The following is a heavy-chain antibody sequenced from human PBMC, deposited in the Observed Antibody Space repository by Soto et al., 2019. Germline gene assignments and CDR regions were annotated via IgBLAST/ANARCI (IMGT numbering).Heavy chain of an antibody. CDR2: ISSSSSYI. CDR3: ARSRLRFLEWLLFWFDP. D-gene: IGHD3-3*01. V-gene: IGHV3-21*01. J-gene: IGHJ5*02. CDR1: GFTFSSYS. Sequence: PWGSLRLSCAASGFTFSSYSMNWVRQAPGKGLEWVSSISSSSSYIYYADSVKGRFTISRDNAKNSLYLQMNSLRAEDTAVYYCARSRLRFLEWLLFWFDPWGQGTLVTVSS.